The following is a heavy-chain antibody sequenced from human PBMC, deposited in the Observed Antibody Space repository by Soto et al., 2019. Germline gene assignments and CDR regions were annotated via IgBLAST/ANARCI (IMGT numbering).Heavy chain of an antibody. CDR2: ISGTGGSGSGGST. D-gene: IGHD2-8*01. V-gene: IGHV3-23*01. J-gene: IGHJ4*02. CDR3: ITDGPDGRAY. Sequence: GGSLRLSCTASGFSFSRHAMSWVRPAHGKGLEWVSTISGTGGSGSGGSTYYADFAKGRFTISRDDSKNTLYLQMNSLKIEDTAVYYCITDGPDGRAYWGQGTQVTVSS. CDR1: GFSFSRHA.